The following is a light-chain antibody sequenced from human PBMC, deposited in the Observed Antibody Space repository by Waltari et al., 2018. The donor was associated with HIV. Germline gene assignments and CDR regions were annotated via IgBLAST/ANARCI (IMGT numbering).Light chain of an antibody. Sequence: DIQMTQSPSSLSVSVGDRVTITCQASQDISNYLNWYQQKPGKAPKLLIYDASNLETGVPSRFSGSGSGTDFTFTISNLQPEDIATYYCQQYDNLPLGLTFGGGTKVEIK. CDR3: QQYDNLPLGLT. CDR1: QDISNY. CDR2: DAS. V-gene: IGKV1-33*01. J-gene: IGKJ4*01.